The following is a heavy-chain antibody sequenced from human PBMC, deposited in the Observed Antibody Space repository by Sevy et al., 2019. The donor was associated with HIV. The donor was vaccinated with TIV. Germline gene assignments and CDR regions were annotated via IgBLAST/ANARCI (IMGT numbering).Heavy chain of an antibody. V-gene: IGHV3-74*01. CDR2: INSDGSKT. J-gene: IGHJ4*02. Sequence: GGSLRLSCAASGFTFSSYWMHWVRQAPGKGLEWVSHINSDGSKTGYADSVKGRFTISRDNAKNTLYLQMNSLRAEDTAVYYCARDKSATAVDYWGQGTLVTVSS. CDR3: ARDKSATAVDY. CDR1: GFTFSSYW. D-gene: IGHD6-25*01.